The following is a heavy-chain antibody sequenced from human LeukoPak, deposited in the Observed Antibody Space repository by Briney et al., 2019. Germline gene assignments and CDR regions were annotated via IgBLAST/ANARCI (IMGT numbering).Heavy chain of an antibody. Sequence: DSVKLCCKASGYTFTSSGIGWVRQAPGQGLEWMGWMNPNSGNTGYAQKFKGRVTMTRHTSISPAYMEPSSLRAQCPVLYQTWRRRYHYYCSWSYYNYYYYMDVWGKGTTVSISS. J-gene: IGHJ6*03. CDR3: WRRRYHYYCSWSYYNYYYYMDV. CDR2: MNPNSGNT. CDR1: GYTFTSSG. D-gene: IGHD3-10*01. V-gene: IGHV1-8*02.